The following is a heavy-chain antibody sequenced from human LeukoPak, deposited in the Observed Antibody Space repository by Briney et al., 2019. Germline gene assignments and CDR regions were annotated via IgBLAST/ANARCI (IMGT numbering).Heavy chain of an antibody. D-gene: IGHD6-19*01. CDR2: IKQDGSER. V-gene: IGHV3-7*01. J-gene: IGHJ4*02. Sequence: GGSLRLSCAGSGFIFSSYWMSWVRQAPGKGLEWVANIKQDGSERYYVDSVKGRFTISRDNTKNSLYLQMNSLRAVDTAVYYCARDQSTGWLVYYFDYWGQGALVTVSS. CDR3: ARDQSTGWLVYYFDY. CDR1: GFIFSSYW.